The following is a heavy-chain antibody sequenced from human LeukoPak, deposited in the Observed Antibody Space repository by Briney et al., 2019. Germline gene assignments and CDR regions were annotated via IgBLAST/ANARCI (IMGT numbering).Heavy chain of an antibody. Sequence: ASVKVSCKASGYTFTGYYMHWVRQAPGQGLEWMGWINPNSGGTNYAQKFQGRVTMTRDTSISTAYMELSRLRSDDTAVYYCARAVDSGHDFWSGYPVDYWGQGTLVTVSS. CDR2: INPNSGGT. CDR1: GYTFTGYY. CDR3: ARAVDSGHDFWSGYPVDY. V-gene: IGHV1-2*02. J-gene: IGHJ4*02. D-gene: IGHD3-3*01.